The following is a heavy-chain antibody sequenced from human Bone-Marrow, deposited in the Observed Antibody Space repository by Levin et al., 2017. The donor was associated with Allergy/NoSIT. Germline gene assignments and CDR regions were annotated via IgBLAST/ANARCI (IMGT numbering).Heavy chain of an antibody. D-gene: IGHD2-15*01. CDR3: ARGRGYCSGGRCYFGDFDY. Sequence: SETLSLTCSVSGGSISTGSYYWSWVRQPAGKGLEWIGRMYTSGSTNYNPSLKTRVSISVDTSKSQVSLKLSSVTAADTAVYYCARGRGYCSGGRCYFGDFDYWGQGTLVTVSS. J-gene: IGHJ4*02. V-gene: IGHV4-61*02. CDR2: MYTSGST. CDR1: GGSISTGSYY.